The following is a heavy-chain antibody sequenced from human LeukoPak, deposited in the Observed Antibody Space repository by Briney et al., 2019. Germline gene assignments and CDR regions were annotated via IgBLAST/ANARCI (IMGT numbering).Heavy chain of an antibody. CDR2: FDPEDGET. CDR3: AREVCSSTSCSPYYYYYYMDV. CDR1: GHTLTEFS. V-gene: IGHV1-24*01. J-gene: IGHJ6*03. Sequence: ASVKVSCKVSGHTLTEFSMHWVRQAPGKRLEWMGRFDPEDGETIYAQKFQGRVTMTADTSTDTAYMELSSLRSDDTAVYYCAREVCSSTSCSPYYYYYYMDVWGKGTTVTISS. D-gene: IGHD2-2*01.